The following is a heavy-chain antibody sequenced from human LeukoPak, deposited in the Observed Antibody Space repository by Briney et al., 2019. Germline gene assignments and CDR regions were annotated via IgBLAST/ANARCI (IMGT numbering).Heavy chain of an antibody. CDR3: AKRGVQGYMDV. CDR2: ISGDGENT. J-gene: IGHJ6*03. CDR1: GFQFGGFV. V-gene: IGHV3-23*01. Sequence: GGSLRLSCAASGFQFGGFVMHWVCQAPGQGLEWVSSISGDGENTYYTASVRSRFTISRDNSKNILNLQMSSLRAEETALYYCAKRGVQGYMDVWGKGTTVIVSS. D-gene: IGHD1-26*01.